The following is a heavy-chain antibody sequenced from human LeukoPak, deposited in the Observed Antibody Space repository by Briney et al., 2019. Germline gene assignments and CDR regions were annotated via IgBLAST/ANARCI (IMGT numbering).Heavy chain of an antibody. CDR3: AREGINDAEPFDY. CDR2: IYYSGST. J-gene: IGHJ4*02. V-gene: IGHV4-31*03. D-gene: IGHD1-1*01. CDR1: GGSISSGGYY. Sequence: NSSETLSLTCTVSGGSISSGGYYWSWIRQHPGKGLEWIGYIYYSGSTYYNPSLKSRVTISVDTSKNQFSLKLSSVTAADTAVYYCAREGINDAEPFDYWGQGTLVTVSS.